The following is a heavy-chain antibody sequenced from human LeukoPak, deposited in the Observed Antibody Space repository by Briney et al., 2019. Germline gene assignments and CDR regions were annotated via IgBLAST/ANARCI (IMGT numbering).Heavy chain of an antibody. V-gene: IGHV3-66*01. D-gene: IGHD6-13*01. CDR3: ARGAISSWYED. J-gene: IGHJ4*02. CDR2: LYSGGSI. CDR1: GFTVSSSY. Sequence: GGSLRLSCAGSGFTVSSSYMSRVREAPGKGLEWVSVLYSGGSIFYADSVQGRFTISRDISKNMLYLQMNCLRADDTAVYYCARGAISSWYEDWGQGTLVTVSS.